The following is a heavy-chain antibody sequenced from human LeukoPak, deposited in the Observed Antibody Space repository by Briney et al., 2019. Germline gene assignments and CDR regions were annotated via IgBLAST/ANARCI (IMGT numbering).Heavy chain of an antibody. Sequence: ASVKVSCKASGYTFTGYFMHWVRQAPGQGLQWMGWINPNIGDTHYAQKFRGRVTMTRDTSISTVYMELSRLTSDDTAVYYCARMDHYGGYSIGFDSWGQGTLVIVSS. CDR1: GYTFTGYF. CDR3: ARMDHYGGYSIGFDS. J-gene: IGHJ5*01. V-gene: IGHV1-2*02. D-gene: IGHD4-23*01. CDR2: INPNIGDT.